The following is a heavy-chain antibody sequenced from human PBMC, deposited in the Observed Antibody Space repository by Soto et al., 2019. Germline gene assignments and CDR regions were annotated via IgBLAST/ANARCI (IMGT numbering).Heavy chain of an antibody. J-gene: IGHJ4*02. V-gene: IGHV1-69*02. CDR2: VIPILGMA. D-gene: IGHD3-10*01. CDR3: ATNYGSGSTHFDY. CDR1: EGTFNSYT. Sequence: QVQLLQSGAEVKKPGASVKVSCTASEGTFNSYTISWVRQAPGQGLEWMGRVIPILGMADFAQKFQGRVMITADKSTSTAYMVLSSLRSDDTAVYYCATNYGSGSTHFDYWCQGTLVTVSS.